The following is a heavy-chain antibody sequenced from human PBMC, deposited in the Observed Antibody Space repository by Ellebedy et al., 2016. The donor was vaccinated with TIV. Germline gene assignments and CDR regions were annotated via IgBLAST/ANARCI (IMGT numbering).Heavy chain of an antibody. V-gene: IGHV3-21*04. CDR2: ISSSSSYI. J-gene: IGHJ4*02. CDR1: GFTFSSYS. D-gene: IGHD4-17*01. CDR3: ARALDPYGDYENDY. Sequence: GESLKISXAASGFTFSSYSMNWVRQAPGKGLEWVSSISSSSSYIYYADSVKGRFTISRDNAKNSLYLQMNSLRAEDTAVYYCARALDPYGDYENDYWGQGTLVTVSS.